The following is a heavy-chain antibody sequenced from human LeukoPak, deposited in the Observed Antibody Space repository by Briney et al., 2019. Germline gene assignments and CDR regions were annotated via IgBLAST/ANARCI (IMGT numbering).Heavy chain of an antibody. CDR1: GYTSTNYG. V-gene: IGHV1-18*01. CDR2: ISPYNVNT. J-gene: IGHJ4*02. CDR3: TRTVLDCTHGVCYDY. D-gene: IGHD2-8*01. Sequence: GASVKVSCKTSGYTSTNYGLSWVRQAPGQGLEWMGWISPYNVNTHYAQKFQGRVTVTADTSTSTAYMELRSLTSDDTAVYYCTRTVLDCTHGVCYDYWGQGTLVTVFS.